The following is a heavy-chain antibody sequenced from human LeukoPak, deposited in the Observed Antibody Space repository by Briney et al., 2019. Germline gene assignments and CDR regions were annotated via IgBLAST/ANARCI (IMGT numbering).Heavy chain of an antibody. CDR1: GYTFTSYD. CDR3: AYLGVSSSWYNYYGMDV. Sequence: ASVKVSCKASGYTFTSYDINWVRQATGQGLEWMGWMNPNSGNTGYAQKFQGRVTMTRNTSISTAYMELSSLRSEDTAVYYCAYLGVSSSWYNYYGMDVWGQGTTVTVSS. D-gene: IGHD6-13*01. J-gene: IGHJ6*02. V-gene: IGHV1-8*01. CDR2: MNPNSGNT.